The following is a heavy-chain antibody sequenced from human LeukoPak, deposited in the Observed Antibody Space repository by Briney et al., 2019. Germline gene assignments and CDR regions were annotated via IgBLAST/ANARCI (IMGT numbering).Heavy chain of an antibody. CDR3: ARHGRGYSYGVFDY. V-gene: IGHV4-4*07. D-gene: IGHD5-18*01. J-gene: IGHJ4*02. CDR2: ISTGGSP. CDR1: GGSIGSYY. Sequence: PSETLSLTCTVSGGSIGSYYWSWIRQPAGKGLEWIGRISTGGSPIYNPSLKSRITMSVDTSKNHFSLRLSSVTAADTAVYYCARHGRGYSYGVFDYWGQGTLVTVSS.